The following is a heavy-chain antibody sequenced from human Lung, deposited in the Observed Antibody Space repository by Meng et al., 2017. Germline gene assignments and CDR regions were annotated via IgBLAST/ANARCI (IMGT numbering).Heavy chain of an antibody. J-gene: IGHJ4*02. CDR2: IDPNNDHT. V-gene: IGHV1-2*06. CDR3: ARDEDISAAGKLFGDY. D-gene: IGHD6-13*01. Sequence: QDQLVQSGHEEKKPGASVKLSSKPSGYTFAAYWIHWLRQAPGQGLEWMGRIDPNNDHTQYAQNFQGRVTMTSDTSISTVYMELNGLRSDDTAVYYCARDEDISAAGKLFGDYWGQGTLVTASS. CDR1: GYTFAAYW.